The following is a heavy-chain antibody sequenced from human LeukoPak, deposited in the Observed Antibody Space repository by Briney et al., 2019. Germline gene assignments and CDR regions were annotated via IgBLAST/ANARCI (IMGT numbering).Heavy chain of an antibody. CDR3: AREGSGYVDY. V-gene: IGHV4-30-2*01. CDR1: GGSISSGGYS. D-gene: IGHD2-15*01. Sequence: KSSETLSLTCAVSGGSISSGGYSWSWIRQPPGKGLEWIGYIYHSGSTYYNPSLKSRVTISVDRSKNQFSLKLSSVTAADTAVYYCAREGSGYVDYWGQGTLVTVSS. J-gene: IGHJ4*02. CDR2: IYHSGST.